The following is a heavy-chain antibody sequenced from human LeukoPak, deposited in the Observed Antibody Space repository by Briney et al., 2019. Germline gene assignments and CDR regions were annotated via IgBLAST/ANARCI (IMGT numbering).Heavy chain of an antibody. J-gene: IGHJ5*02. CDR2: ISSSSSTI. CDR1: GFTFSSYS. D-gene: IGHD5-12*01. Sequence: GGSLRLSCAASGFTFSSYSMNWVRQAPGKGLEWVSYISSSSSTIYYADSVKGRFTISRDNAKNSLYLQMNSLRAEDTAVYYCARGLPAYSDYAPGWFDPWGQGTLVTVSS. V-gene: IGHV3-48*01. CDR3: ARGLPAYSDYAPGWFDP.